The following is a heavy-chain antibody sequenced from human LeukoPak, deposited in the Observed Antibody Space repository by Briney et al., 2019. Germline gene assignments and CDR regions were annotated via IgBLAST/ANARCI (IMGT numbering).Heavy chain of an antibody. V-gene: IGHV3-48*03. Sequence: GGSLRLSCAASGFTFSSYEMNWVRQAPGKGLEWVSYISSSGSTIYYADSVKGRFTISRDNAKNSLYLQMNSLRAEDTAVYYCAAHMVVQWYFDLWGRGTLVTVSS. CDR3: AAHMVVQWYFDL. CDR1: GFTFSSYE. J-gene: IGHJ2*01. CDR2: ISSSGSTI. D-gene: IGHD2-15*01.